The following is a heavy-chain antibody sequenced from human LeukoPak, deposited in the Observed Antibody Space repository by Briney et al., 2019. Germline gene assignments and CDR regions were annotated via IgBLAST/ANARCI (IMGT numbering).Heavy chain of an antibody. J-gene: IGHJ4*02. CDR3: ARDNSGSLDF. V-gene: IGHV3-53*01. CDR2: LYNGDKT. Sequence: AGGSLRLSCAASGFAVNSYFMTWVRQFPGKGLQWVSILYNGDKTYYVDSVRGRFTISRDISKNTLYLQMNSLRAEDTAVYYCARDNSGSLDFWGQGTLVTVSS. CDR1: GFAVNSYF. D-gene: IGHD6-19*01.